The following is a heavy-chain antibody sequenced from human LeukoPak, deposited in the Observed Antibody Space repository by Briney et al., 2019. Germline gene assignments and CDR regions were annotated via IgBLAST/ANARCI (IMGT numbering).Heavy chain of an antibody. Sequence: ASVKVSCKASGYTFTGYYMHWVRQAPGQGLEWMGWINPNSGGTNYAQKFQGWVTMTRDTSISTAYMELSRLRSDDTAVYYCARDRDTAMVPHFDYWGQGTLVTVSS. CDR3: ARDRDTAMVPHFDY. J-gene: IGHJ4*02. V-gene: IGHV1-2*04. CDR1: GYTFTGYY. CDR2: INPNSGGT. D-gene: IGHD5-18*01.